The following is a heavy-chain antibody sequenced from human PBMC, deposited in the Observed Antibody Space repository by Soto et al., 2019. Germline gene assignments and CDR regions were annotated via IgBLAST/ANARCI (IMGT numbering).Heavy chain of an antibody. CDR3: ARGYGDYDAFDI. Sequence: QVQLVQSGAEVKKPGASVKVSCKASGYTFTGYYMHWVRQAPGQGLEWMGWINPNSGGTNYAQKFKGWVSMTRDTSISTAYMELSRLRSDDTAVYCCARGYGDYDAFDIWGQGTMVTVSS. V-gene: IGHV1-2*04. D-gene: IGHD4-17*01. CDR1: GYTFTGYY. J-gene: IGHJ3*02. CDR2: INPNSGGT.